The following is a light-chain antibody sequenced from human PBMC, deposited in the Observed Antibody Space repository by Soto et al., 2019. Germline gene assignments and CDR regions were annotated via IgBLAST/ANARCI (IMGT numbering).Light chain of an antibody. Sequence: DIEMTQSPSTVWVSVGERFTIACRAGQSISSWLAWYQQKPGKAPKLLIYDASSLESGVPSRFSCSGSGTAFTLSFSSLQHDGFGTYYCQQYYDLRTFGQGTKVDI. V-gene: IGKV1-5*01. J-gene: IGKJ1*01. CDR1: QSISSW. CDR2: DAS. CDR3: QQYYDLRT.